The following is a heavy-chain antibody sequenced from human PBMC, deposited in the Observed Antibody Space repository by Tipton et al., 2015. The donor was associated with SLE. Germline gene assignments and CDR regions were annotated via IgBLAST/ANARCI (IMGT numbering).Heavy chain of an antibody. J-gene: IGHJ4*02. V-gene: IGHV4-59*12. CDR2: IFDSGTT. CDR1: GDSIRSYY. D-gene: IGHD3-22*01. CDR3: ARDYYDSRGYTLFDY. Sequence: TLSLTCTVSGDSIRSYYWTWIRQPPGKGLEWIGYIFDSGTTKYNPSLKSRVTISADTSKNQFSLRLSSVTAADTAVYYCARDYYDSRGYTLFDYWGQGALVTVSS.